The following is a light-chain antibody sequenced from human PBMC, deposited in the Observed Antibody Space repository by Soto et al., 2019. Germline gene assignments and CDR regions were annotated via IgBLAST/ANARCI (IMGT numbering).Light chain of an antibody. Sequence: QSALTQPASVSGSPGQSITISCTGTSSDVGGYNYVSWYQHHPGEAPKLIIFEVTKRPSGVPYRFSGSKSANTASLTISGLQAEDEADYFCNSYTTSATYVFGSGTKLTDL. CDR2: EVT. CDR1: SSDVGGYNY. CDR3: NSYTTSATYV. J-gene: IGLJ1*01. V-gene: IGLV2-14*01.